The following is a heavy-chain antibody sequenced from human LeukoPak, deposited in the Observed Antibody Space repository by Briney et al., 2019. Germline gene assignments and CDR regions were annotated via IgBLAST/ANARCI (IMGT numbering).Heavy chain of an antibody. CDR3: ARVNYGSGSYYHYYYYYGMDV. V-gene: IGHV3-11*04. CDR1: GFTFSDYY. D-gene: IGHD3-10*01. CDR2: ISSSSSTI. J-gene: IGHJ6*02. Sequence: GGSLRLSCAASGFTFSDYYMSWIRQAPGKGLEWVSYISSSSSTIYYADSVKGRFTISRDNAKNSLYLQMNSLRAEDTAVYYCARVNYGSGSYYHYYYYYGMDVWGQGTTVTVSS.